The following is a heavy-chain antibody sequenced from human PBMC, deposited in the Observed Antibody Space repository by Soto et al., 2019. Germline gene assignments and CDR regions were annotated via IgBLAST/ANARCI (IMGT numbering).Heavy chain of an antibody. CDR3: ARDEYGDDGYYYYYYGMDV. D-gene: IGHD4-17*01. J-gene: IGHJ6*02. CDR2: IYYSGST. CDR1: GGSISSSSYY. Sequence: SETLSLTCTVSGGSISSSSYYWGWIRQPPGKGLEWIGSIYYSGSTYYNPSLKSRVTISVDTSKNQFSLKLSSVTAADTAVYYCARDEYGDDGYYYYYYGMDVWGQGTTVTVS. V-gene: IGHV4-39*01.